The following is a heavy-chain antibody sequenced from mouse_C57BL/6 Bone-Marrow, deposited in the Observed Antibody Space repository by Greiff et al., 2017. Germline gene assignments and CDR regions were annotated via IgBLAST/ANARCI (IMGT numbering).Heavy chain of an antibody. CDR3: ARERVTAVWYFDV. J-gene: IGHJ1*03. V-gene: IGHV1-64*01. D-gene: IGHD2-2*01. Sequence: QVQLQQPGAELVKPGASVKLSCKASGYPFTSYWMHWVKQRPGQGLEWIGMIHPNSGSTNYNEKFKSKATLTVDKSSSTAYMQLSSLTSEDSAVYYCARERVTAVWYFDVWGTGTTVTVSS. CDR2: IHPNSGST. CDR1: GYPFTSYW.